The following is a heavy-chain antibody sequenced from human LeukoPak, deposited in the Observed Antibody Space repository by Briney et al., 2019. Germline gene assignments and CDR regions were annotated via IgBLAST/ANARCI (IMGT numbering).Heavy chain of an antibody. J-gene: IGHJ6*03. CDR1: GFTFNNCG. V-gene: IGHV3-23*01. Sequence: GGSLRLSCAASGFTFNNCGMSWVRQAPGKGLEWVSTISGSGGSTYYADSVKGRFTISRDNSKNTLFLQMNSLRAEDTAVYYCARDVLGYCSGGSCYYHMDVWGKGTTVTVSS. CDR3: ARDVLGYCSGGSCYYHMDV. D-gene: IGHD2-15*01. CDR2: ISGSGGST.